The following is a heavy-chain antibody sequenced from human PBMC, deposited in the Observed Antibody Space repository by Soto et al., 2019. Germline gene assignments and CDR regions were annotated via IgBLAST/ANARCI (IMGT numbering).Heavy chain of an antibody. V-gene: IGHV3-33*01. CDR2: IWYDGSNK. CDR1: GFTFSSYG. CDR3: AREGDYSSFDY. D-gene: IGHD6-13*01. Sequence: QVQLVESGGGVVQPGRSLRLSCAASGFTFSSYGMHWVRQAPGKGLEWVAVIWYDGSNKYYADSVKGRFTISRDNSKHTLYLQMNSLRAEDTAVYYCAREGDYSSFDYWGQGTLVTVSS. J-gene: IGHJ4*02.